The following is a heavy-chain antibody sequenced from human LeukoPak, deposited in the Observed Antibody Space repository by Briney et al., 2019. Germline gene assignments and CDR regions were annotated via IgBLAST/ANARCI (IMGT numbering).Heavy chain of an antibody. CDR2: ISGSGGST. J-gene: IGHJ4*02. CDR3: AKGEKDFDWLLPFDY. V-gene: IGHV3-23*01. CDR1: GFTFSSYA. D-gene: IGHD3-9*01. Sequence: GGSLRLSCAASGFTFSSYAMSWVRQAPGKGLEWVSAISGSGGSTYYADSVKGRFTISRDNSKNTLYLQMNSLRAEDTAVYYCAKGEKDFDWLLPFDYWGQETLVTVSS.